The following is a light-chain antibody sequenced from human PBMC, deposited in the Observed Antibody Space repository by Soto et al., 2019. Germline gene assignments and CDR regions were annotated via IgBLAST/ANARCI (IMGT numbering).Light chain of an antibody. J-gene: IGKJ2*01. V-gene: IGKV1-5*03. CDR2: KAS. CDR3: QHYNSGTF. Sequence: DIQMTQSPSTLSASVGDRVTITCRASQSISPWLAWYQQKPGQAPKLLIQKASSLESGVPSRFSGSGSGTEFTLTISGLQPDDFATYYCQHYNSGTFFGPGTKVDIK. CDR1: QSISPW.